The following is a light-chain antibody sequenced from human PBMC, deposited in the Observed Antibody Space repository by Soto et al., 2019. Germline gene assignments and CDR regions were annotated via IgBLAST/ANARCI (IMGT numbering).Light chain of an antibody. CDR2: GAS. Sequence: DIVMTQTPLSLSVTPGQPASISCKSSHSLLHSDGKTYLYWYLQKPGQPPQLLIYGASSRATGIPDRFSGSGSGTDFTLTISRLEPEDFTVYYCQQHGSSPPITFGQGTRLEIK. CDR1: HSLLHSDGKTY. J-gene: IGKJ5*01. CDR3: QQHGSSPPIT. V-gene: IGKV2-29*01.